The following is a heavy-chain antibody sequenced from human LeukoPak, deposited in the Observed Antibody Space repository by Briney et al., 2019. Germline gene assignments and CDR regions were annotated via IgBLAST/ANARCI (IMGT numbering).Heavy chain of an antibody. V-gene: IGHV1-18*01. CDR1: GYTFTNYA. D-gene: IGHD3-16*02. CDR2: ISPYNGDR. CDR3: ARLRLGELSLGFDP. Sequence: ASVKVSCEASGYTFTNYAITWVRQAPGQGPEWMGWISPYNGDRRDALKFQDRVTMTTDTSTTTAYMELRSLRSDDTAVYYCARLRLGELSLGFDPWGQGTLVTVSS. J-gene: IGHJ5*02.